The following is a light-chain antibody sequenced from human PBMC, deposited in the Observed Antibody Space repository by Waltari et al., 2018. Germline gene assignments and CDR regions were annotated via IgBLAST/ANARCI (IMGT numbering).Light chain of an antibody. Sequence: IQLTQSPSSLSASVGDRVTITCRASQGISSNLAWYQQKPGTAPKLLIFAASTLQSGVPLRFSGSGSGTDFTLTISSLQPEDVATYYCQQLNTYPYTFGQGTKLEIK. V-gene: IGKV1-9*01. CDR3: QQLNTYPYT. CDR2: AAS. J-gene: IGKJ2*01. CDR1: QGISSN.